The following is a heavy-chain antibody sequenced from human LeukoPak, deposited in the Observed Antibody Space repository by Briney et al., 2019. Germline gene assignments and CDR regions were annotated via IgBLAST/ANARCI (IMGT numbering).Heavy chain of an antibody. J-gene: IGHJ4*02. CDR3: ARGPIASIDY. V-gene: IGHV3-21*01. CDR1: GFTFSSYS. D-gene: IGHD6-13*01. CDR2: ISSSSSYI. Sequence: KAGGSLRLSYAASGFTFSSYSMNWVRQAPGKGLEWVSSISSSSSYIYYADSVKGRFTISRDNAKNSLYLQMNSLRAEDTAVYYCARGPIASIDYWGQGTLVTVSS.